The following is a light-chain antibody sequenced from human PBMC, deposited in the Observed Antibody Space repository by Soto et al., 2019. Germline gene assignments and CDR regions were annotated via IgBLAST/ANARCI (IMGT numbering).Light chain of an antibody. J-gene: IGLJ2*01. CDR1: SSDVGGYNY. Sequence: QSAPTQPRSVSGSPGQSVTISCTGTSSDVGGYNYVSWYQQHPGKAPKLMIYDVSKRPSGVPDRFSGSKSGNTASLTISGLQAEDEADYYCCSYAGSPHVVFGGGTKLTVL. CDR3: CSYAGSPHVV. CDR2: DVS. V-gene: IGLV2-11*01.